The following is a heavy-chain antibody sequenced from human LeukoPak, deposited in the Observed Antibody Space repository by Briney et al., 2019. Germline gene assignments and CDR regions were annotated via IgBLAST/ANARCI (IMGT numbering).Heavy chain of an antibody. CDR1: GFTVSSNY. CDR3: ARSCSSSSCAGWFDP. D-gene: IGHD2-2*01. V-gene: IGHV3-66*01. CDR2: IYSGGST. Sequence: GGSLRLSCAASGFTVSSNYMSWVRQAPGKGLEWVSVIYSGGSTYYADSVKGRFTTSRDNSKNTLYLQMNSLRAEDTAVYYCARSCSSSSCAGWFDPWGQGTLVSVSS. J-gene: IGHJ5*02.